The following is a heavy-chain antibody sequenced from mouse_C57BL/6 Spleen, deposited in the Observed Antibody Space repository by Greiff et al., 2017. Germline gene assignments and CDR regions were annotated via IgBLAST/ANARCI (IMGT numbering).Heavy chain of an antibody. J-gene: IGHJ2*01. D-gene: IGHD2-1*01. CDR2: IDPETGGT. V-gene: IGHV1-15*01. CDR1: GYTFTDYE. Sequence: VKLVESGAELVRPGASVTLSCKASGYTFTDYEMHWVKQTPVHGLEWIGAIDPETGGTAYNQKFKGKAILTADKSSSTAYMELRSLTSEDSAVYYCTRKGVYYGNYEEVDYWGQGTTLTVSS. CDR3: TRKGVYYGNYEEVDY.